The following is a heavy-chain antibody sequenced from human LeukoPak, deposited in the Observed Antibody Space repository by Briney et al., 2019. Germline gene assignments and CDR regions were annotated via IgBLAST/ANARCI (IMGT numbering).Heavy chain of an antibody. Sequence: GGSLRLACAAYGFTFSSYSMNWVRQAPGKGLEWVSSISSSSSYIYYADSVKGRFTISRDNAKNALYLQMNSLRAEDTAVYYCAREDGFDYWGQGTLVTVSS. CDR1: GFTFSSYS. CDR3: AREDGFDY. V-gene: IGHV3-21*01. J-gene: IGHJ4*02. CDR2: ISSSSSYI.